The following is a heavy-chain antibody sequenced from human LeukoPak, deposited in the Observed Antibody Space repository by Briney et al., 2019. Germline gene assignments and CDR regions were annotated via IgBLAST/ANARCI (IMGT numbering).Heavy chain of an antibody. Sequence: GGSLRLSCAASGFTFSSYGMHWVRQAPGKGLEWVAVIWYDGSNKYYADSVKGRFTISRDNSKNTLYLQMNSLRAEDTAVYYCASSPLTGTRGDYYYYMDDWGKGTTVTVSS. CDR2: IWYDGSNK. V-gene: IGHV3-33*01. D-gene: IGHD7-27*01. J-gene: IGHJ6*03. CDR3: ASSPLTGTRGDYYYYMDD. CDR1: GFTFSSYG.